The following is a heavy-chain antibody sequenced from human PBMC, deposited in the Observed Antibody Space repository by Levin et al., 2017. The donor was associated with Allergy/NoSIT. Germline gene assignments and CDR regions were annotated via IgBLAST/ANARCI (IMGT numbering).Heavy chain of an antibody. CDR2: ISTSGTTI. D-gene: IGHD1-26*01. CDR1: GFTFSNYE. J-gene: IGHJ3*01. Sequence: HPGGSLRLSCVASGFTFSNYEMNWVRQAPGKGLEWISHISTSGTTIYYADSVKGRFTISRDNAKNSLCLQMNSLRDEDTALYYCVREGLGAMNDAIDLWGQGTMLTVSS. CDR3: VREGLGAMNDAIDL. V-gene: IGHV3-48*03.